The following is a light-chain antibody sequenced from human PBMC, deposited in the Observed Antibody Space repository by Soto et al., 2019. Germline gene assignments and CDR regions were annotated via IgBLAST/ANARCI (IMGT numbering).Light chain of an antibody. CDR3: QQYNSYPYT. V-gene: IGKV1-5*03. Sequence: DIQMTQSPSTLSASVGDRVNITCRASQSIRTWLAWYQEKPGKAPKLLMYEVSTLESGVPSRLSGSGSGTEFTLTISSLQPDDFATYYCQQYNSYPYTFGQGTKVDSK. CDR1: QSIRTW. J-gene: IGKJ2*01. CDR2: EVS.